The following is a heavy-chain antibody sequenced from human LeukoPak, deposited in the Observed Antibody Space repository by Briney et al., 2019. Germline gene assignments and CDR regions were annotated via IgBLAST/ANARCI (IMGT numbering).Heavy chain of an antibody. J-gene: IGHJ4*02. CDR2: IYPGDSDT. CDR3: ARHKVGESAMVTATQIDY. CDR1: GYSFTSYW. D-gene: IGHD5-18*01. V-gene: IGHV5-51*01. Sequence: GESLKISCKGSGYSFTSYWIGWVRQMPGKGLEWMGIIYPGDSDTRYSPSFQGQVTISADKSISTAYLQWGSLKASDTAMYYCARHKVGESAMVTATQIDYWGQGTLVTVSS.